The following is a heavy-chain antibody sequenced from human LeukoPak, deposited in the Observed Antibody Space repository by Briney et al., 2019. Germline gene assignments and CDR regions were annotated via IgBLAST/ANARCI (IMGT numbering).Heavy chain of an antibody. Sequence: GGSLRLSCAGSGFTFSSNPLSWVRQAPGKGLEWVSAINPSGGNTYYADSVRGRFTISRDNSKNTLYLQMNTLRAEDTTVYYCATTKQARRYFDYWGQGTLVTVSS. D-gene: IGHD1-1*01. CDR1: GFTFSSNP. CDR3: ATTKQARRYFDY. V-gene: IGHV3-23*01. J-gene: IGHJ4*02. CDR2: INPSGGNT.